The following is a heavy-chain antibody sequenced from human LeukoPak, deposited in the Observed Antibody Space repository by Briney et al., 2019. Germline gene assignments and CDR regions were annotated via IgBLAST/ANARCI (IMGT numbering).Heavy chain of an antibody. Sequence: PSETLSLTCTVSGGSISSYYWSWIRQPPGKGLEWIGYIYYSGSTNYNPSLKSRVTISVDTSKNQFSLKLSSVTAADTAVYYCARDFVGYCSSTSCSGGVPDWFDPWGQGTLVTVSS. D-gene: IGHD2-2*01. V-gene: IGHV4-59*01. CDR2: IYYSGST. J-gene: IGHJ5*02. CDR3: ARDFVGYCSSTSCSGGVPDWFDP. CDR1: GGSISSYY.